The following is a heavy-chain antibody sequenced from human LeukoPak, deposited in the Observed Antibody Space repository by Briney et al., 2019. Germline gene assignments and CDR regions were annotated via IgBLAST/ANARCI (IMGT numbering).Heavy chain of an antibody. Sequence: GGSLRLSCAASVFTFSSYWMHWVRQAPGKGLVWVSRINSDGSSTSYADSVNGLFTISRNNDKNTLYLQMNSLRAEDTAVYYCARGGGVIIRGFDYWGQGTLVTVSS. D-gene: IGHD3-10*01. CDR2: INSDGSST. CDR1: VFTFSSYW. J-gene: IGHJ4*02. V-gene: IGHV3-74*01. CDR3: ARGGGVIIRGFDY.